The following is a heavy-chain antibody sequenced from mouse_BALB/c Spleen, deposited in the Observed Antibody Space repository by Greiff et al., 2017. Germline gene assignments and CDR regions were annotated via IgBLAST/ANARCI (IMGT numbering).Heavy chain of an antibody. CDR3: ARAGALRNGYWYFDV. Sequence: VKLMESGAELVRPGSSVKISCKASGYAFSSYWMNWVKQRPGQGLEWIGQIYPGDGDTNYNGKFKGKATLTADKSSSTAYMQLSSLTSEDSAVYFCARAGALRNGYWYFDVWGAGTTVTVSS. J-gene: IGHJ1*01. V-gene: IGHV1-80*01. CDR1: GYAFSSYW. D-gene: IGHD3-1*01. CDR2: IYPGDGDT.